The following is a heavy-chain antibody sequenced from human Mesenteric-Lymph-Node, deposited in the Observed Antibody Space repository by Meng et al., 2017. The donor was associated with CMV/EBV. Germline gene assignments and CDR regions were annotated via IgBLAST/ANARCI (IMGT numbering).Heavy chain of an antibody. CDR2: INWSGNSA. J-gene: IGHJ6*02. CDR3: ARVVVAAGHYYGMDV. Sequence: GESLKISCAASGFIFDDYAMSWVRQAPGKGLEWVSGINWSGNSADYADSVKGRFTISRDNAKNSMYLQLNTLRAEDTALYYCARVVVAAGHYYGMDVWGQGTTVTVSS. V-gene: IGHV3-20*04. D-gene: IGHD2-2*01. CDR1: GFIFDDYA.